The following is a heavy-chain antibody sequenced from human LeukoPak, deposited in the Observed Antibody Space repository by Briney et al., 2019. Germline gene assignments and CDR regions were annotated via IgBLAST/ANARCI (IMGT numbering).Heavy chain of an antibody. V-gene: IGHV1-8*03. CDR1: GYTFTSYY. CDR2: MNPNNGNA. J-gene: IGHJ4*02. CDR3: VRGGRNGYIDY. D-gene: IGHD1-26*01. Sequence: GASVKVSCKASGYTFTSYYMHWVRQAPGQGLEWMGWMNPNNGNAGYGKNFQGRVTLTRDASRTTAYMELSSLRSEDTAVYYCVRGGRNGYIDYWGQGTLVTVSS.